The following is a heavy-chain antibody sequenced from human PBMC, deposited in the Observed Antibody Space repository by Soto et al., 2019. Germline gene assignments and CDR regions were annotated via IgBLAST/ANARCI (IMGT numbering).Heavy chain of an antibody. Sequence: EVQLVESGGGLVQPGGSLRLSCAASGMTFSSYWMSWVRQAPGKGLEWVANIKQDGSEKFYVDSVKGRFTISRDNAKNSLYLLMYSLRAEDTAGDYCLRARGYGNIWGQGTMVTVSS. CDR1: GMTFSSYW. CDR3: LRARGYGNI. CDR2: IKQDGSEK. V-gene: IGHV3-7*04. D-gene: IGHD5-18*01. J-gene: IGHJ3*02.